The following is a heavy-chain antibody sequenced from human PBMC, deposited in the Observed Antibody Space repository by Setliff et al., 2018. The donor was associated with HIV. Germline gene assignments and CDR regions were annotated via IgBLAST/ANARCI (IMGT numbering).Heavy chain of an antibody. CDR3: ARDGRDVHY. V-gene: IGHV4-38-2*02. Sequence: SETLSLTCAVSGYYIRSGYYRGWIRQPPGKGLEWIGTIHHSGSTYYSPSLKSRLSMSVDTSKNQFSLKLTSVTAADTAVYYCARDGRDVHYWGQGTLVTVSS. CDR1: GYYIRSGYY. J-gene: IGHJ4*02. CDR2: IHHSGST.